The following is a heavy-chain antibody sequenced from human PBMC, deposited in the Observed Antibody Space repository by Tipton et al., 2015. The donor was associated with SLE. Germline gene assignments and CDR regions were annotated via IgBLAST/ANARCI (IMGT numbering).Heavy chain of an antibody. CDR3: ARDGYDFWSGYWDY. J-gene: IGHJ4*02. D-gene: IGHD3-3*01. Sequence: WSWIRQPPGKGLEWIGYIYYSGSTNYNPSLKSRVTISVDTSKNQFSLKLSSVTAADTAVYYCARDGYDFWSGYWDYWGQGTLVTVSS. CDR2: IYYSGST. V-gene: IGHV4-59*01.